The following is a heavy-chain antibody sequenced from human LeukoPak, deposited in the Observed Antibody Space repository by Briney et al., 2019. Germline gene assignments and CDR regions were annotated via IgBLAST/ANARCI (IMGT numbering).Heavy chain of an antibody. CDR1: GFTFSSYW. CDR2: IKQDGSEK. V-gene: IGHV3-7*01. D-gene: IGHD3-3*01. CDR3: ASLQINYDFWSGYFGSLTDY. Sequence: GGSLRLSCAASGFTFSSYWMSWVRQAPGKGLEWVAYIKQDGSEKYYVDSVKGRFTISRDNAKNSLYLQMNSLRAEDTAVYYCASLQINYDFWSGYFGSLTDYWGQGTLVTVSS. J-gene: IGHJ4*02.